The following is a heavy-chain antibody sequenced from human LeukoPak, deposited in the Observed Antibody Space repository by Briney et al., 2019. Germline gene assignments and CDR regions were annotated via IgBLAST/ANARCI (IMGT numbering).Heavy chain of an antibody. D-gene: IGHD3-22*01. Sequence: PSQTLSLTCTVSGGSISSGSYYWSWIRPPAGKGLEWLGRIYTSGSTNYNPSLKSRVTISVDTSKNQFSLKLSSVTAADTAVYYCARDGYYDSSGYLGYWGQGTLVTVSS. CDR1: GGSISSGSYY. V-gene: IGHV4-61*02. CDR3: ARDGYYDSSGYLGY. J-gene: IGHJ4*02. CDR2: IYTSGST.